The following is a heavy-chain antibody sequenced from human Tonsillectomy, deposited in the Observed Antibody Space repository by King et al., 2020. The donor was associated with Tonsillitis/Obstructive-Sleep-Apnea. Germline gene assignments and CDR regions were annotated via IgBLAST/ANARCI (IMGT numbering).Heavy chain of an antibody. CDR1: GGSISSYY. V-gene: IGHV4-59*01. D-gene: IGHD2-2*01. CDR2: IYYSGST. Sequence: VQLQESGPGLVKPSETLSLTCTVSGGSISSYYWSWIRQPPGKGLEGSGDIYYSGSTNYNPSLNSRVTMSVDTSKNQCSLKLSSVTAADTAVYYCASRAYCSSTSCSWAFDYWGQGTLVTVSS. J-gene: IGHJ4*02. CDR3: ASRAYCSSTSCSWAFDY.